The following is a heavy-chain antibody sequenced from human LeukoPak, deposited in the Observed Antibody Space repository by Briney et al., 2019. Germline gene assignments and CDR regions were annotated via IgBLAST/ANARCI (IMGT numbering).Heavy chain of an antibody. D-gene: IGHD4-17*01. V-gene: IGHV4-61*02. Sequence: PSQTLSLTCTVSGGSISSGSYYWSWIRQPAGTGLEWIGRIYTSGSTNYNPSLKSRVTISVDTSKNQFSLKLSSVTAADTAVYYCARAPPGAGDFYWYFDLWGRGTLVTVSS. CDR1: GGSISSGSYY. J-gene: IGHJ2*01. CDR3: ARAPPGAGDFYWYFDL. CDR2: IYTSGST.